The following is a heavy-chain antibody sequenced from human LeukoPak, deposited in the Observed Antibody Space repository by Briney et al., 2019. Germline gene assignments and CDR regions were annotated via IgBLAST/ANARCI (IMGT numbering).Heavy chain of an antibody. Sequence: ASVKVSCKASGHTFTSYAMNWVRQAPGQGLEWMGWINPNSGGTNYAQKFQGRVTMTRDTSISTAYMELSRLRSDDTAVYYCARDLPLRFDAFDIWGQGTMVTVSS. CDR2: INPNSGGT. V-gene: IGHV1-2*02. CDR1: GHTFTSYA. CDR3: ARDLPLRFDAFDI. J-gene: IGHJ3*02. D-gene: IGHD4-17*01.